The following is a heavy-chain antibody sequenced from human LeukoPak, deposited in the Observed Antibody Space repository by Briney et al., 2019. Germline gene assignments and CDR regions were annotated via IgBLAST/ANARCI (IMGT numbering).Heavy chain of an antibody. Sequence: SQTLSLTCTVSGGSISSGSYYWSWIRQPAGKGLEWIGRIYTSGSTNYNPSLKSRVTISVDTSKNQFSLKLSSVTAAGTAVYYCARGSIFGVVRFDPWGQGTLVTVSS. V-gene: IGHV4-61*02. CDR3: ARGSIFGVVRFDP. CDR2: IYTSGST. D-gene: IGHD3-3*01. J-gene: IGHJ5*02. CDR1: GGSISSGSYY.